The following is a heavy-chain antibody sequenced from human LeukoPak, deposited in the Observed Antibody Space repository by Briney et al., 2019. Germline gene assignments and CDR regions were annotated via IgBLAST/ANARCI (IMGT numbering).Heavy chain of an antibody. V-gene: IGHV1-46*01. Sequence: GASVKVSCKASGYTFTSYYMHWVRQAPGQGLEWMGIINPSGGSTSYAQKFQGRVTMTRDTSTSTVYMELSSLRSEDTAVYYCVRVYHDGSFESGNWFDPWGQRTPVTVSS. D-gene: IGHD3-22*01. CDR1: GYTFTSYY. CDR3: VRVYHDGSFESGNWFDP. CDR2: INPSGGST. J-gene: IGHJ5*02.